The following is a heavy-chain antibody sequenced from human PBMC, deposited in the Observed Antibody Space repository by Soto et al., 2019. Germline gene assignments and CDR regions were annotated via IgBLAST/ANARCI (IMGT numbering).Heavy chain of an antibody. D-gene: IGHD1-26*01. Sequence: EVQLAESGGGLVPPGGSLRRSCAASGFTFSSYWMHWVRQAPGKGLVWVSRINSDGSRTDYADSVKGRFTISRDNAKNTVDMQMNSLRVEDTAVYFCARGGSGSYGDYYGMDVWGQGTTVTVSS. CDR1: GFTFSSYW. J-gene: IGHJ6*02. CDR2: INSDGSRT. CDR3: ARGGSGSYGDYYGMDV. V-gene: IGHV3-74*02.